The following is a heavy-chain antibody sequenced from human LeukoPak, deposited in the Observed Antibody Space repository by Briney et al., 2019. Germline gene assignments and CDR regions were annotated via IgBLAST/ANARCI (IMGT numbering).Heavy chain of an antibody. J-gene: IGHJ3*02. D-gene: IGHD1-26*01. CDR3: ARDLRIMGAMVAFDI. Sequence: SETLSLTCTVSGGSISSYYWSWIRQPAGKGLEWIGRIYTRGSTNYNPSLKSRVTMSVDTSKNQFSLKLSSVTAADTAVYYCARDLRIMGAMVAFDIWGQGTMVTVSS. V-gene: IGHV4-4*07. CDR1: GGSISSYY. CDR2: IYTRGST.